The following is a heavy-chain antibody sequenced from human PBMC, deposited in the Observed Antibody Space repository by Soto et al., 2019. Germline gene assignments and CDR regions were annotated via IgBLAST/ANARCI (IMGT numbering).Heavy chain of an antibody. D-gene: IGHD2-15*01. CDR3: AHRVDYRGSWNTGYFDY. V-gene: IGHV2-5*02. Sequence: QITLKESGPTLVKPTQTLTLTCSFSGFSLSTTGVAVGWIRQPPGKALECLVFIYWDDDKRYSPSLKSRLTITRDTSKNQVVLTMTDMDPVDTATYYCAHRVDYRGSWNTGYFDYWGQGTLVTVSS. CDR2: IYWDDDK. J-gene: IGHJ4*02. CDR1: GFSLSTTGVA.